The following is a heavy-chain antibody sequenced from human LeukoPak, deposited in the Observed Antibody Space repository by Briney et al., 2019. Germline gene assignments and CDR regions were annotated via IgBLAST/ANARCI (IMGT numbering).Heavy chain of an antibody. D-gene: IGHD2-2*03. CDR2: IWYDGSNK. J-gene: IGHJ4*02. Sequence: GGSLRLSCAASGCTFSSYGMHWVRQAPGKGLEWVAVIWYDGSNKYYADSVKGRFTISRDNSKNTLYLQMNSLRAEDTAVYYCARVSVMDDHFDYWGQGTLVTVSS. CDR1: GCTFSSYG. V-gene: IGHV3-33*01. CDR3: ARVSVMDDHFDY.